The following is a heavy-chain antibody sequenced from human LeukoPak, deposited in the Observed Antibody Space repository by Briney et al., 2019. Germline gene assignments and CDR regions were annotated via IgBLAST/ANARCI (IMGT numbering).Heavy chain of an antibody. D-gene: IGHD6-13*01. CDR2: IIGSAGII. J-gene: IGHJ4*02. CDR3: AKGPSSSWGRLDY. CDR1: GFTFSSYA. Sequence: PGGSLRLSCAVSGFTFSSYATSWVRQAPGMGLEWVSVIIGSAGIIYYVDSVKGRFTISRDNSKNTVYLQMNSLRAEDTAVYYCAKGPSSSWGRLDYWGQGTLVTVSS. V-gene: IGHV3-23*01.